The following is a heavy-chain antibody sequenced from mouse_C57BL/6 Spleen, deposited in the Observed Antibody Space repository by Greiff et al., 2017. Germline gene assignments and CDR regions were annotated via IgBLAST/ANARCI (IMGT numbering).Heavy chain of an antibody. V-gene: IGHV1-52*01. J-gene: IGHJ3*01. CDR2: IDPSDSET. CDR3: ARDGDYDVGFAY. D-gene: IGHD2-4*01. Sequence: QVQLQQSGAELVRPGSSVKLSCKASGYTFTSYWMHWVKQRPIQGLEWIGNIDPSDSETHYNQKFKYKATLTVDKSSSTAYMQLSSLTSEDSAVYYCARDGDYDVGFAYWGQGTLVTVSA. CDR1: GYTFTSYW.